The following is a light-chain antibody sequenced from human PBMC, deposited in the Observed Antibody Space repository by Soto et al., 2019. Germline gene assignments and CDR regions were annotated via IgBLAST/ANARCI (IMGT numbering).Light chain of an antibody. CDR2: GAS. CDR1: QIVSSSY. Sequence: EIVLTQSPGTLSLSPGERATLSCRASQIVSSSYLAWYQQKPGQAPRLLIYGASSRATGIPDRFSGSGSGTDFPLTISRLEPEDCAVYYCQQYGSSPWPFGQGTKVEI. CDR3: QQYGSSPWP. V-gene: IGKV3-20*01. J-gene: IGKJ1*01.